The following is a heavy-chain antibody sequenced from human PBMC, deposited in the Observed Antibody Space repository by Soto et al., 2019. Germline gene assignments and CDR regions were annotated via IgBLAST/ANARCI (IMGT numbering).Heavy chain of an antibody. CDR1: GYTFTSYY. D-gene: IGHD1-26*01. CDR2: ISAYNGNT. Sequence: ASVKVSCKASGYTFTSYYMHWVRQAPGQGLEWMGWISAYNGNTNYAQKLQGRVTMTTDTSTSTAYMELRSLRSDDTAVYYCARVRSGSYSHWGQGTLVTVSS. J-gene: IGHJ4*02. CDR3: ARVRSGSYSH. V-gene: IGHV1-18*04.